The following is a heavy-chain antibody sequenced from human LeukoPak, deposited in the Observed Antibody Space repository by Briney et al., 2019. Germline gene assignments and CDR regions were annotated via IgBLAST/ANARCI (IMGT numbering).Heavy chain of an antibody. D-gene: IGHD3-16*02. CDR3: ARRLTGVWGSYRYQGSGPFDY. Sequence: SVKVSCKASGGTFSSYAISWVRQAPGQGLEWMGGIIPIFGTANYAQKFQGRVTITADESTSTAYMELSSLRSEDTAVYYCARRLTGVWGSYRYQGSGPFDYWGQGTLVTVSS. J-gene: IGHJ4*02. CDR2: IIPIFGTA. V-gene: IGHV1-69*13. CDR1: GGTFSSYA.